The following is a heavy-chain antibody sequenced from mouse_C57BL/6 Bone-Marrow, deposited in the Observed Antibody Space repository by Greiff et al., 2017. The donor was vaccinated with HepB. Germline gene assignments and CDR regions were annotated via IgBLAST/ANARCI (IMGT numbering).Heavy chain of an antibody. J-gene: IGHJ2*01. D-gene: IGHD1-1*01. Sequence: QVQLKESGPGLVQPSQSLSITCTVSGFSLTSYGVHWVRQSPGKGLEWLGVIWSGGSTDYNAAFISRLSISKDNSKSQVFFKMNSLQADDTAIYYCARKGGYYGSSPGPYFDYWGQGTTLTVAS. CDR2: IWSGGST. CDR3: ARKGGYYGSSPGPYFDY. V-gene: IGHV2-2*01. CDR1: GFSLTSYG.